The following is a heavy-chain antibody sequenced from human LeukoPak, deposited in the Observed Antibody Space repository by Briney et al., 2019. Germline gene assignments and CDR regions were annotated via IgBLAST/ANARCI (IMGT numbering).Heavy chain of an antibody. CDR1: GFTFNNYA. V-gene: IGHV3-23*01. D-gene: IGHD3-22*01. J-gene: IGHJ1*01. CDR3: AKEEGYYYDSGGYYVEYFQH. CDR2: ISGSGGTT. Sequence: GGSLRLSCAASGFTFNNYAMSWVRQAPGKGLEWVSAISGSGGTTYYADSVKGRFTFSRDNSKNTLYLQMNSLRAEDTAVFYCAKEEGYYYDSGGYYVEYFQHWGQGTLVTVSS.